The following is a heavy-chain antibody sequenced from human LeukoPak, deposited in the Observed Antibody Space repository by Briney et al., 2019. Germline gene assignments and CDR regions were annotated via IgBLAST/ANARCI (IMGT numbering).Heavy chain of an antibody. CDR2: INENGGTT. J-gene: IGHJ4*02. Sequence: GGSLSLSCAASGFPFNNYAVSWVRQAPGKGLEWVSGINENGGTTYYADSVKGRFTISRDNSKNTLYLQMNSLRAEDTAIYYCARQGGYYYESSASYYFDYWGQGTLVTVSS. CDR1: GFPFNNYA. CDR3: ARQGGYYYESSASYYFDY. V-gene: IGHV3-23*01. D-gene: IGHD3-22*01.